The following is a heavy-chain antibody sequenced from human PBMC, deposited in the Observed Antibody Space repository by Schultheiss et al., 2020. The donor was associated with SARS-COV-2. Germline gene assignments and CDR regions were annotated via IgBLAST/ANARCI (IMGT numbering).Heavy chain of an antibody. J-gene: IGHJ4*02. Sequence: ASVKVSCKASGYTFTSYGISWVRQAPGQGLEWMGWISAYNGNTNYAQKLQGRVTMTRDTSISTAYMELSRLRSDDTAVYYCARGIAVAGTKKENFDYWGQGTLVTVSS. D-gene: IGHD6-19*01. V-gene: IGHV1-18*01. CDR2: ISAYNGNT. CDR1: GYTFTSYG. CDR3: ARGIAVAGTKKENFDY.